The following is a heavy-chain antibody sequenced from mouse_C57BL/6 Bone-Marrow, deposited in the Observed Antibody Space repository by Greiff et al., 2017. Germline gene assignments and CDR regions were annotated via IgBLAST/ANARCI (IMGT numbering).Heavy chain of an antibody. CDR1: GYTFTDYE. CDR2: IDPETGGT. Sequence: VKLMESGAELVRPGASVTLSCKASGYTFTDYEMHWVKQTPVHGLEWIGAIDPETGGTAYNQKFKGKAILTADKSSSTAYMELRSLTSEDSAVYYGTRSYWGQGTTLTVSS. J-gene: IGHJ2*01. CDR3: TRSY. V-gene: IGHV1-15*01.